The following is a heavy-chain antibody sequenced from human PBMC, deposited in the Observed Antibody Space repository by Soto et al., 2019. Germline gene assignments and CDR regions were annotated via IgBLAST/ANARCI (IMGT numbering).Heavy chain of an antibody. V-gene: IGHV4-39*01. CDR3: ARLNCGGDCYYASGVPRFYYYGMDV. D-gene: IGHD2-21*02. CDR1: SGSISSSSYY. J-gene: IGHJ6*02. CDR2: IYYSGST. Sequence: SETLSLTCTVSSGSISSSSYYWGWIRQPPGKGLEWIGSIYYSGSTYYNPSLKSRVTISVDTSKNQFSLKLSSVTAADTAVYYCARLNCGGDCYYASGVPRFYYYGMDVWGQGTTVT.